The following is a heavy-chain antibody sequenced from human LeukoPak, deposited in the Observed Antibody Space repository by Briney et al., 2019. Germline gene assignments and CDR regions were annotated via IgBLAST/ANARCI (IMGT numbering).Heavy chain of an antibody. Sequence: GGSLRLSCAASGFTFSSYAMHWVRQAPGKGLEWVAVISYDGSNKYYADSVKGRFTISRDNSKNTLYLLTNSLRAEDTAVYYCATKPEYSSSSGDYWGQGTLVTVSS. CDR3: ATKPEYSSSSGDY. V-gene: IGHV3-30-3*01. CDR1: GFTFSSYA. J-gene: IGHJ4*02. CDR2: ISYDGSNK. D-gene: IGHD6-6*01.